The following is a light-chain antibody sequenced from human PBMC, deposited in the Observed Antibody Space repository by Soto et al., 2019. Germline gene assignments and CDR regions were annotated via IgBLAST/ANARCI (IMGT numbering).Light chain of an antibody. CDR2: DAS. Sequence: DIQMTQSPSTLSASVGDRVTITCRASQSISSWLAWYQQKPGKAPKLLIYDASSLESGVPSRFSGSGSGTEFTLHISSLQPDDFATYYCQQYNSYLYTFGQGTKLEIK. J-gene: IGKJ2*01. V-gene: IGKV1-5*01. CDR1: QSISSW. CDR3: QQYNSYLYT.